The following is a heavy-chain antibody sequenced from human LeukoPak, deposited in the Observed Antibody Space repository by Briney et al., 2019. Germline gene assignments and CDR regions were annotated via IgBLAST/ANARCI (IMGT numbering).Heavy chain of an antibody. J-gene: IGHJ4*02. CDR1: GYTFNSYY. CDR3: ARSRLKANNWNYVIDY. D-gene: IGHD1-7*01. V-gene: IGHV1-46*02. Sequence: ASVKVSCKASGYTFNSYYMHWVRQAPGQGLEWMGIINPSGGSTSYAQKFQGRVTMTRDMSTSTVYMELSSLRSEDTAVYYCARSRLKANNWNYVIDYWGQGTLVTVSS. CDR2: INPSGGST.